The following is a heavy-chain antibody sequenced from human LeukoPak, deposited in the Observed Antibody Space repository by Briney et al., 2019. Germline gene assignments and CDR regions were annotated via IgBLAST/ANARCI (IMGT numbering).Heavy chain of an antibody. D-gene: IGHD5-18*01. J-gene: IGHJ6*03. CDR1: GYTFTSYY. V-gene: IGHV1-46*01. CDR3: ARDRGRGYKGGYYYYMDV. CDR2: INPSGGST. Sequence: ASVKVSCKASGYTFTSYYMHWVRQAPGQGLEWMGIINPSGGSTSYAQKFQGRVTMTRDMSTSTVYMELGSLRSEDTAVYYCARDRGRGYKGGYYYYMDVWGKGTTVTVSS.